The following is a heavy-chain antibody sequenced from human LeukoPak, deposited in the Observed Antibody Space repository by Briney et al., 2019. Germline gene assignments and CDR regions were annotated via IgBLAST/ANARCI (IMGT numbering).Heavy chain of an antibody. Sequence: GGSLRLSCAASGFTFSSYAMHWVRQPPGKGLERVALISYDGSTKYYADSVKGRFTISRDNSKNTLSLQMNSLRGDDTAVYYCARANIAGLGDYWGQGTLVTVSS. CDR3: ARANIAGLGDY. CDR2: ISYDGSTK. CDR1: GFTFSSYA. D-gene: IGHD6-13*01. V-gene: IGHV3-30-3*01. J-gene: IGHJ4*02.